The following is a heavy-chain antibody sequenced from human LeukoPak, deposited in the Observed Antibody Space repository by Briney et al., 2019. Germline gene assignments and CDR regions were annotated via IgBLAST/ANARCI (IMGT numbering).Heavy chain of an antibody. Sequence: SETPSLTCTVSNGSTTSYYWSWIRPPPGKRLEWIGYISYSGSTNYNPSLKSRVTISADRSKKQSSLKLSSVTAADTALYYCARVREWFDPWGQGTLVTVSS. J-gene: IGHJ5*02. D-gene: IGHD5-24*01. V-gene: IGHV4-59*01. CDR2: ISYSGST. CDR3: ARVREWFDP. CDR1: NGSTTSYY.